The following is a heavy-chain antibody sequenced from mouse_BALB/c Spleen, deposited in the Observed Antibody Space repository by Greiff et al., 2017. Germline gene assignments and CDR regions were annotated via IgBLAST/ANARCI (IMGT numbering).Heavy chain of an antibody. CDR3: AKGDGRGDDFDY. CDR2: ISYSGST. CDR1: GYSITSDYA. D-gene: IGHD1-1*01. V-gene: IGHV3-2*02. J-gene: IGHJ2*01. Sequence: DVQLVESGPGLVKPSQSLSLTCTVTGYSITSDYAWYWIRQFPGNKLEWMCYISYSGSTSYNPSLKSRISITRDTSKNQFILQLNSVTTEDTATYYSAKGDGRGDDFDYWGQGTTLTVSS.